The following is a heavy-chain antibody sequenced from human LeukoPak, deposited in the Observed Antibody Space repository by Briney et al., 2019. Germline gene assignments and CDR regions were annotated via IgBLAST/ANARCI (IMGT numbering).Heavy chain of an antibody. CDR2: INSDGSAT. J-gene: IGHJ4*02. CDR1: GFILSDHY. V-gene: IGHV3-74*01. D-gene: IGHD3-16*02. Sequence: GGSLRLSCAASGFILSDHYIDWVRQAPGKGLVWVSRINSDGSATAYADSVKGRFTISRDNAENTLYLQMNSLRAEDTAVYYCARGTAGYHSSYFDYWGQGTLVTVSS. CDR3: ARGTAGYHSSYFDY.